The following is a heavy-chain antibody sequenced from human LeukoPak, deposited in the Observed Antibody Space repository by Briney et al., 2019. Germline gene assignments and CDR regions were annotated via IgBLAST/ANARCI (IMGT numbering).Heavy chain of an antibody. D-gene: IGHD2-8*01. Sequence: ASVKVSCKTSGYTFPNDGINWVRQAPGQGLEWVGWISGYNGNTNYAQMLQGRVTMTTDTSTSTAYMELRSLRSDDTAVYYCARVHCTNGVCYGHYYYYGVDVWGQGTTVTVSS. CDR3: ARVHCTNGVCYGHYYYYGVDV. J-gene: IGHJ6*02. CDR1: GYTFPNDG. V-gene: IGHV1-18*01. CDR2: ISGYNGNT.